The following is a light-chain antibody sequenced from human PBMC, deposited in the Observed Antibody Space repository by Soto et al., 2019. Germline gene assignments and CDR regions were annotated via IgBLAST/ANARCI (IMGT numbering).Light chain of an antibody. V-gene: IGKV1-39*01. CDR3: QQSYSTLWT. CDR1: QSISYY. J-gene: IGKJ1*01. Sequence: DIQMTQSPSSLSASVGDRVTITCRASQSISYYLNWYQQKPGKAPKLLIYAASTLPSGVPSRFSGSGSGTDFTLTISSLQPEDFATYYCQQSYSTLWTFGQGTKVEIK. CDR2: AAS.